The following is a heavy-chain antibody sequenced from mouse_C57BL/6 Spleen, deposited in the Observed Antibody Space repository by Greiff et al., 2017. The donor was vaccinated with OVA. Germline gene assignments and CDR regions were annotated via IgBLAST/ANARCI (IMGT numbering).Heavy chain of an antibody. CDR1: GYTFTDYY. CDR3: ARRDDYDVFDY. CDR2: INPNNGGT. D-gene: IGHD2-4*01. Sequence: VHVKQSGPELVKPGASVKISCKASGYTFTDYYMNWVKQSHGKSLEWIGDINPNNGGTSYNQKFKGKATLTVDKSSSTAYMELRSLTSEDSAVYYCARRDDYDVFDYWGQGTTLTVSS. V-gene: IGHV1-26*01. J-gene: IGHJ2*01.